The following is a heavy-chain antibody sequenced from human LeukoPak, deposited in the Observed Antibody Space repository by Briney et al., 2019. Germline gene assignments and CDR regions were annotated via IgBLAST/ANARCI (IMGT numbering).Heavy chain of an antibody. V-gene: IGHV3-30-3*02. D-gene: IGHD4-23*01. CDR1: GFTFSSYA. CDR3: AKMGATVVTPYWYFDL. Sequence: PGGSLRLSCAASGFTFSSYAMHWVRQAPGKGLEWVAVISYDGSNKYYADSVKGRFTISRDNSKNTLYLQMNSLRAEDTAVYYCAKMGATVVTPYWYFDLWGRGTLVTVSS. J-gene: IGHJ2*01. CDR2: ISYDGSNK.